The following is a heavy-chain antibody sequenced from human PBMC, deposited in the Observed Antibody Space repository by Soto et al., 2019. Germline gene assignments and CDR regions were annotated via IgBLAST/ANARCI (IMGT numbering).Heavy chain of an antibody. V-gene: IGHV1-46*01. CDR2: INPNGGST. Sequence: ASVKVSCKASGYTFTSYYMHWVRQAPGQGLEWMGIINPNGGSTSYAQKFQGRVTMTGDTSTSTVYMELSSLRSEDTAVYYCARDRALTGYYDILTGYYQESGYWGQGTLVTVSS. D-gene: IGHD3-9*01. J-gene: IGHJ4*02. CDR1: GYTFTSYY. CDR3: ARDRALTGYYDILTGYYQESGY.